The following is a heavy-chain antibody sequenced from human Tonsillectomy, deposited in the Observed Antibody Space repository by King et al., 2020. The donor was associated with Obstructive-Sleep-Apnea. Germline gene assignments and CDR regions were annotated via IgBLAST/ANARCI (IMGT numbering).Heavy chain of an antibody. CDR1: GGSISSSNW. V-gene: IGHV4-4*02. D-gene: IGHD6-19*01. J-gene: IGHJ3*02. CDR2: IYHSGST. Sequence: QLQESGPGLVKPSWTLSLTCAVSGGSISSSNWWSWVRQPPGKGLEWIGDIYHSGSTNYNPSLKSRVTISVDKFKNQFSLKLSSVTAADTAVYYCAREAPGAAVAGTNFAFDIWGQGTMVTVSS. CDR3: AREAPGAAVAGTNFAFDI.